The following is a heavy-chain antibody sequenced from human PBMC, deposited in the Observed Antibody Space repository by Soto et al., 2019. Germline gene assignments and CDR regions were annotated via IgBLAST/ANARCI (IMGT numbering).Heavy chain of an antibody. CDR3: AIDKVTSYGAYRRPAEYLQH. Sequence: PGGSLRLSCAASGFTFSSYWMSWVRQAPGKGLEWVANIKQDGSEKYYVDSVKGRFTISRDNAKNPLYLQMNSLRAEDTAVYYCAIDKVTSYGAYRRPAEYLQHWGQGSLVTVAS. V-gene: IGHV3-7*01. CDR1: GFTFSSYW. D-gene: IGHD4-17*01. CDR2: IKQDGSEK. J-gene: IGHJ1*01.